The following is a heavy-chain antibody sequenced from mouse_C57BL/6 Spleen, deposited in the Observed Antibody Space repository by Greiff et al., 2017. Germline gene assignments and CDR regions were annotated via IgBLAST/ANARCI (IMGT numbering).Heavy chain of an antibody. CDR2: INPSNGGT. CDR1: GYTFTSYW. V-gene: IGHV1-53*01. D-gene: IGHD2-2*01. J-gene: IGHJ4*01. Sequence: QVQLQQPGTELVKPGASVKLSCKASGYTFTSYWMHWVKQRPGQGLEWIGNINPSNGGTNYNEKFKSKATLTVDKYSSPAYMQLSSLTSEDSAVYYCSREGYYDAMDYWGQGTSGTVSS. CDR3: SREGYYDAMDY.